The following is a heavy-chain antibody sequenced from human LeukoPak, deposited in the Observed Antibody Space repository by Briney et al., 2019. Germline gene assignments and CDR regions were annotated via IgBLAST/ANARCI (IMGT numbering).Heavy chain of an antibody. CDR1: GYTFTSNA. J-gene: IGHJ5*02. Sequence: ASVKVSCKASGYTFTSNAMHWVRQAPGQRPEWMGWINTGNGNTKDSQKFQGRVTISRDTSANTAYMEVSSLRSEDTAVYYCARGAAEGLDRWGQGTLVTVSS. CDR3: ARGAAEGLDR. CDR2: INTGNGNT. V-gene: IGHV1-3*04. D-gene: IGHD6-13*01.